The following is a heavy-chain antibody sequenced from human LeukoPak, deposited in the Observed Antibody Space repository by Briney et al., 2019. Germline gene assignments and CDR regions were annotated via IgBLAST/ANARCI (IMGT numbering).Heavy chain of an antibody. CDR2: IYYSGST. CDR3: ARGEAGYYNDWFDP. Sequence: LSETLSLTCTVSGGSISSGDYYWTWIRQPPGKGLEWIGYIYYSGSTNYNPSLKSRVTISVDTSKNQFSLKLSSVTAADTAVYYCARGEAGYYNDWFDPWGQGTLVTVSS. J-gene: IGHJ5*02. V-gene: IGHV4-61*08. CDR1: GGSISSGDYY. D-gene: IGHD3-9*01.